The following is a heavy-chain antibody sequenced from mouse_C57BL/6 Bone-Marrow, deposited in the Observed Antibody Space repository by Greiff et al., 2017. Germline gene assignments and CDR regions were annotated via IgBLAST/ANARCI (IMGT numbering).Heavy chain of an antibody. V-gene: IGHV1-43*01. CDR1: GYSFTGYY. CDR2: INPSTGGT. J-gene: IGHJ2*01. D-gene: IGHD1-1*01. Sequence: EVQLKESGPELVKPGASVKISCKASGYSFTGYYMHWVKQSSEKSLEWIGEINPSTGGTSYNQKFKGKATLTVDKSSSTAYMQLKSLTSEDSAVYYWSRLTTVVATGYFDYWGQGTTLTVSS. CDR3: SRLTTVVATGYFDY.